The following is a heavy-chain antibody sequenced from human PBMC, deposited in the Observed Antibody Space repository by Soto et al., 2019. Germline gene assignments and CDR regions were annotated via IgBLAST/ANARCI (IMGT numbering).Heavy chain of an antibody. J-gene: IGHJ4*02. D-gene: IGHD5-12*01. CDR1: GYTFTSYG. Sequence: QVQLVQSGAEVKKPGASVKVSCKASGYTFTSYGISWVRQAPGQGLEWMGWISGYNGNTNYAQKLQGRVTMTTDTXTSKDSMELRSLRSDDTAVYYCARDVRGDGYDLLYWGQGTLVTVSS. CDR3: ARDVRGDGYDLLY. CDR2: ISGYNGNT. V-gene: IGHV1-18*01.